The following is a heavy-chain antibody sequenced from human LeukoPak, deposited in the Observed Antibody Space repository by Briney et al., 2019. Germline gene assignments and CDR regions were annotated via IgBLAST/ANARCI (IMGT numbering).Heavy chain of an antibody. D-gene: IGHD6-6*01. Sequence: PGGSLRLSCAASGFTFSSYSMTWVRQAPGKGLEWVSGISWNSGSIGYADSVKGRFTISRDNSKNTLYLQMNSLRAEDTAVYYCAKTGSSYYWGYFDYWGQGTLVTVSS. CDR1: GFTFSSYS. CDR2: ISWNSGSI. CDR3: AKTGSSYYWGYFDY. V-gene: IGHV3-23*01. J-gene: IGHJ4*02.